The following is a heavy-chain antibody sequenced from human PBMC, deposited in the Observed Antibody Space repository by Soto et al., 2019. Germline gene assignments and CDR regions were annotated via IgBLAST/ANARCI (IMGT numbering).Heavy chain of an antibody. D-gene: IGHD2-2*01. J-gene: IGHJ6*02. CDR2: INAGNGNT. CDR1: GYTFTTYA. V-gene: IGHV1-3*05. CDR3: AREAIVLVPADNYYYYYGMDV. Sequence: QVQLMQSGAEEKKPGASVKVSCKASGYTFTTYAMHWVRQAPGQRLEWMGWINAGNGNTKYSQKFQGRVTITRDTSASTAYMELSSLRSEDTAVYYCAREAIVLVPADNYYYYYGMDVRGQGTTVTVSS.